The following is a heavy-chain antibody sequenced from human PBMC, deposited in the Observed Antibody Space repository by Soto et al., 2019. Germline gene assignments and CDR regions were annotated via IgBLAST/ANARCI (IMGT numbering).Heavy chain of an antibody. J-gene: IGHJ4*02. Sequence: PSETLSLTCTVSGGSLGSYYWSWIRQPPGKGLEWIGYVFYTGRANYNPSLKSRVTISVDTSKNQFSLKLSSVTAADTAVYYCARGVVATIPFDYWGQGTLVTVSS. D-gene: IGHD5-12*01. V-gene: IGHV4-59*12. CDR3: ARGVVATIPFDY. CDR2: VFYTGRA. CDR1: GGSLGSYY.